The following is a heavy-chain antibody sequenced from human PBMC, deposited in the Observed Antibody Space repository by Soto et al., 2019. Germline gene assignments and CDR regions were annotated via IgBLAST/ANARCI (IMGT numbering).Heavy chain of an antibody. D-gene: IGHD2-15*01. CDR3: ARGRDIVVVVAVNDAFDI. Sequence: ASVKVSCKASGYTFTSYGISWVRQAPGQGLEWMGWISAYNGNTNYAQKLQGRVTMTTDTSTSTAYMELRSLRSDDTAVYYCARGRDIVVVVAVNDAFDIWGQGTMVTVSS. CDR1: GYTFTSYG. V-gene: IGHV1-18*01. CDR2: ISAYNGNT. J-gene: IGHJ3*02.